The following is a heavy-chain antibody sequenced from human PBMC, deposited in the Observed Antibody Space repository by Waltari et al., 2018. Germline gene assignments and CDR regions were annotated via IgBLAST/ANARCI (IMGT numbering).Heavy chain of an antibody. CDR2: VDPEDGET. D-gene: IGHD3-3*01. Sequence: EVHLTQSGAEVKKPGATVKISCTASGYSFTDQFRHWCRQAPGKGPEWIGRVDPEDGETTRAEKFEGRVTITAATSTDTAYMDLSRLRSEDTALYYCMTLPIFGLVIKNYWGQGTLVTVSS. CDR3: MTLPIFGLVIKNY. V-gene: IGHV1-69-2*01. CDR1: GYSFTDQF. J-gene: IGHJ1*01.